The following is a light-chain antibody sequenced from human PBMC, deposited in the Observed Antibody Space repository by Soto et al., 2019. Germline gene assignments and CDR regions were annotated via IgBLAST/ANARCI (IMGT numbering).Light chain of an antibody. CDR3: QQSYMLAS. V-gene: IGKV1-39*01. CDR1: RNVSIY. J-gene: IGKJ5*01. CDR2: ATS. Sequence: TKLKSSLAASVVESLTLACRASRNVSIYLNWYQHKPGKGPTLLIHATSNLQIGVPSRFCGSGCGKEFYLSSSGLHAEEFGTYKCQQSYMLASFGQGTRLEIK.